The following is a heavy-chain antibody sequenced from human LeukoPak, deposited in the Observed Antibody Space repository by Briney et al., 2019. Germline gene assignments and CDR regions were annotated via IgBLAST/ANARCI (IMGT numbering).Heavy chain of an antibody. CDR2: IYTSGST. CDR3: ARLTETWFDP. V-gene: IGHV4-61*02. Sequence: PSQTLSLTCTVSGGSISSGSYYWGWIRQPAGKGLEWIGRIYTSGSTNYNPSLKSRVTISVDTSKNQFSLKLSSVPAADTAVYYCARLTETWFDPWGQGTLVTVSS. J-gene: IGHJ5*02. CDR1: GGSISSGSYY.